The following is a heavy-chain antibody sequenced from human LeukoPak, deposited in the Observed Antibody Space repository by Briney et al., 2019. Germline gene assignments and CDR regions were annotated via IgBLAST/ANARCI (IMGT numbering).Heavy chain of an antibody. CDR1: GFTLRDYY. CDR2: ISSSSSYT. Sequence: GGSPRPSLAASGFTLRDYYLSWIRPAPGKGLGWVSYISSSSSYTNYADSVKGRFTISRDNAKNSLYLQMNSLRAEDTAVYYCAAPTMVRAPWGQGTLVTVSS. V-gene: IGHV3-11*03. D-gene: IGHD3-10*01. J-gene: IGHJ5*02. CDR3: AAPTMVRAP.